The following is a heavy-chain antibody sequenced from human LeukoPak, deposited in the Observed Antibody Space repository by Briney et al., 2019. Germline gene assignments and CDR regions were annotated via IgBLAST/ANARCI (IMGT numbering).Heavy chain of an antibody. V-gene: IGHV4-39*07. CDR3: ARGSRIVGATYSPFDY. J-gene: IGHJ4*02. CDR2: INYSGST. CDR1: GGSISSYY. Sequence: SETLSLTCTVSGGSISSYYWGWIRQPPGKGLEWIGSINYSGSTYYNPSLKSRVTISVDTSKNQFSLNLNSVTAADTAVYYCARGSRIVGATYSPFDYWGQGTLVTVSS. D-gene: IGHD1-26*01.